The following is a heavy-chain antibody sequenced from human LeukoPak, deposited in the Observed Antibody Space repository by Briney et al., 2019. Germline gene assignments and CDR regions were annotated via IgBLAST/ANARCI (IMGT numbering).Heavy chain of an antibody. V-gene: IGHV4-34*01. D-gene: IGHD3-10*01. J-gene: IGHJ4*02. CDR3: ARNGRYYGSGSYVDY. Sequence: SETLSLTCAVYGGSFSGYYWSWIRQPPGKGLEWIGEINHSGSTNYNPSLKSRVTISVDTSKNQFSLKLSSVTAADTAVYYCARNGRYYGSGSYVDYWGQGTLVTVSS. CDR2: INHSGST. CDR1: GGSFSGYY.